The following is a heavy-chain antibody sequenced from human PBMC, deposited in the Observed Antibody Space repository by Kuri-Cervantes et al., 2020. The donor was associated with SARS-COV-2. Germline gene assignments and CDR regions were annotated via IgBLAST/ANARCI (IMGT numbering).Heavy chain of an antibody. Sequence: GESLKISCAASGFTFSSYAMGWVRQAPGKGLEWVSAISGSGGSTYYADSVKGRFTISRDNSKNTLYLQINSLRAEDTAVYYCAREMGFIVDFWSGYKDYWGQGALVTVSS. CDR3: AREMGFIVDFWSGYKDY. V-gene: IGHV3-23*01. CDR1: GFTFSSYA. J-gene: IGHJ4*02. CDR2: ISGSGGST. D-gene: IGHD3-3*01.